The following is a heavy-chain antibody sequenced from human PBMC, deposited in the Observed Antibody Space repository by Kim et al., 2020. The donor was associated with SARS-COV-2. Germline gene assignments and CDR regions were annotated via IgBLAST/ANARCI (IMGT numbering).Heavy chain of an antibody. J-gene: IGHJ4*02. Sequence: LKSRITISTDTSKNLFSLNLSSVTAADTAVYYCARGNDYIWGTSRAYFDYWGQGTLVSVSS. V-gene: IGHV4-30-2*05. CDR3: ARGNDYIWGTSRAYFDY. D-gene: IGHD3-16*02.